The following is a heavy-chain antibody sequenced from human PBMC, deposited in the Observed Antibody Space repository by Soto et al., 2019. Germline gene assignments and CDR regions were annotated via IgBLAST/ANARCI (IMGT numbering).Heavy chain of an antibody. CDR1: GFTFSTYS. D-gene: IGHD6-6*01. J-gene: IGHJ4*02. CDR3: ARDVSGSSIAARYFDY. Sequence: GGSLRLSCAASGFTFSTYSMNWVRQAPGKGLEWVSYISSTSAIYYADSVKGRFTISRDNAKNSLYLQMTSLRAEDTAVYYCARDVSGSSIAARYFDYWGQGTLVTVSS. V-gene: IGHV3-48*01. CDR2: ISSTSAI.